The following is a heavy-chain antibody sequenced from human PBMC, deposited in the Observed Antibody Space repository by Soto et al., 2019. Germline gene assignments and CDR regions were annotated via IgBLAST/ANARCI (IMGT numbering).Heavy chain of an antibody. J-gene: IGHJ4*02. CDR1: GFSFSTYS. V-gene: IGHV3-23*01. D-gene: IGHD3-10*01. CDR2: LSGGGANT. CDR3: ARWFGYADA. Sequence: EVQLLESGGGLVQPGGSLRLSCAASGFSFSTYSMAWVRQAAGKGPQWVSGLSGGGANTFYIDSVRGRFTISVDNSKNTVSLQMDSLRADDTAVYYVARWFGYADAWGQGTRVTVSS.